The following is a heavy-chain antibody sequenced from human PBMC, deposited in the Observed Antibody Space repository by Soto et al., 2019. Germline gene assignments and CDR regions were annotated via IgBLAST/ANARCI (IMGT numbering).Heavy chain of an antibody. Sequence: GSGPTLVNPTQTLTLTCTFSGFSLSTSEVGVGWIRQPPGKALEWLALIYWDDDKRYSPSLKSRLTITKDTSKNQVVLTMTNMDPVDTATYYCAHKGSFDWLFRAFDIWGQGTMVTVSS. D-gene: IGHD3-9*01. V-gene: IGHV2-5*02. J-gene: IGHJ3*02. CDR2: IYWDDDK. CDR1: GFSLSTSEVG. CDR3: AHKGSFDWLFRAFDI.